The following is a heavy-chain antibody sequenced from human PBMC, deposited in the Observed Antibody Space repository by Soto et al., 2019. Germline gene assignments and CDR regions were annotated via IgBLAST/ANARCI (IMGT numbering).Heavy chain of an antibody. J-gene: IGHJ5*02. D-gene: IGHD3-9*01. V-gene: IGHV4-30-2*01. CDR3: AREYYDILTGYQLSWFDP. CDR2: IYHSGST. Sequence: SETLSLTCAVSGGSISSGGYSWSWIRQPPGKGLEWIGYIYHSGSTYYNPSLKSRVTISVDRSKNQFSLKLSSVTAADTAVYYCAREYYDILTGYQLSWFDPWGEGTLVTVSS. CDR1: GGSISSGGYS.